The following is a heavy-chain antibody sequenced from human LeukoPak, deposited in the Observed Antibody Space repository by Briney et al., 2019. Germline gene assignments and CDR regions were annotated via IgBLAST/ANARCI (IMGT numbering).Heavy chain of an antibody. D-gene: IGHD1-26*01. CDR1: GYTFTGYY. CDR2: INPNSGGT. V-gene: IGHV1-2*02. CDR3: ERGGTRAFDL. J-gene: IGHJ3*01. Sequence: ASVKVSCKASGYTFTGYYMHWVRQAPGQGLEWMGWINPNSGGTKYAQKFQGRVTMTRDTSISTAYMELSRLTSDDTAVYYCERGGTRAFDLWGQGTMVTASS.